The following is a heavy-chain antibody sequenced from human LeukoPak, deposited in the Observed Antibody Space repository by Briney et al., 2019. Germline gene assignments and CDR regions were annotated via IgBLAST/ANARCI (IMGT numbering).Heavy chain of an antibody. CDR1: GYTFTGYY. V-gene: IGHV1-8*02. D-gene: IGHD6-19*01. Sequence: ASVKVSCKASGYTFTGYYMHWVRQAPGQGLEWMGWINPNSGNTGYAQKFQGRVTMTRNTSISTAYMELSSLRSEDTAVYYCARGIAVAGMSDYWGQGTLVTVSS. CDR2: INPNSGNT. J-gene: IGHJ4*02. CDR3: ARGIAVAGMSDY.